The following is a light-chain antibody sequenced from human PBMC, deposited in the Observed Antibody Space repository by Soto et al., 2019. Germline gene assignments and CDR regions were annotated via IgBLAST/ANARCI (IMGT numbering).Light chain of an antibody. V-gene: IGLV2-8*01. CDR2: EVS. CDR3: SSFAGTNSFV. J-gene: IGLJ1*01. Sequence: QSVLTQPPSASGSPGQSVTISCTGTSSDVGGYNYVSWYQQHPGKAPKLMIYEVSKRPSGVPDRFFGSKYDTTASLTVSGLQAEDEADYYCSSFAGTNSFVFGTGTKVTVL. CDR1: SSDVGGYNY.